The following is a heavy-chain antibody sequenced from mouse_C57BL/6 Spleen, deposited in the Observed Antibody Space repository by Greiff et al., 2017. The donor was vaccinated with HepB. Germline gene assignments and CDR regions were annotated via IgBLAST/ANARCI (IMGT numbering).Heavy chain of an antibody. Sequence: EVLGVESGGDLVKPGGSLKLSCAASGFTFSSYGMSWVRQTPDKRLEWVATISSGGSYTYYPDSVKGRCTISRDNAKNTLYLQMRSIKYEDTAMYYCARHETCNYLDYWGQGTTLTVSS. CDR1: GFTFSSYG. J-gene: IGHJ2*01. CDR3: ARHETCNYLDY. CDR2: ISSGGSYT. V-gene: IGHV5-6*01.